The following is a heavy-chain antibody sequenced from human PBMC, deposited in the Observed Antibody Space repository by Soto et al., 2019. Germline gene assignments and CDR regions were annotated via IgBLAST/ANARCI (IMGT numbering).Heavy chain of an antibody. V-gene: IGHV1-69*02. CDR3: AGGTLGYSYFDY. D-gene: IGHD5-12*01. CDR2: IIPILGIA. Sequence: QVQLVQSGAEVKKPGSSVKVSCKASGGTFSSYTISWVRQAPGQGLEWMGRIIPILGIANYAQKFQGRVTITADKSTSTAYMELSSLRSEDTAVYYCAGGTLGYSYFDYWGQGTLVTVSS. J-gene: IGHJ4*02. CDR1: GGTFSSYT.